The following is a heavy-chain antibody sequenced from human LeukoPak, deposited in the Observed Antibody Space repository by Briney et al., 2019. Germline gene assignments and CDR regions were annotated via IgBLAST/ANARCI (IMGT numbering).Heavy chain of an antibody. CDR1: GGSIGSSSFD. CDR3: ARQTGSGLFILP. V-gene: IGHV4-39*01. J-gene: IGHJ4*02. D-gene: IGHD3/OR15-3a*01. CDR2: IFHSGST. Sequence: SETLSLTCTVAGGSIGSSSFDWGWIREPPGKGLELIGFIFHSGSTYYNPSLRSRVTISVDTSENQFSLKLSSVTAADTAVYYCARQTGSGLFILPGGQGTLVTVSS.